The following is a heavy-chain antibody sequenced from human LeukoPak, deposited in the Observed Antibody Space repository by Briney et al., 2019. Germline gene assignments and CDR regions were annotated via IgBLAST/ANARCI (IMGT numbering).Heavy chain of an antibody. CDR3: AKGIVGATLAY. CDR2: ISYDGSNK. D-gene: IGHD1-26*01. CDR1: GFTVSSNY. Sequence: GGSLRLSCAASGFTVSSNYMTWVRQAPGKGLEWVAVISYDGSNKYYADSVKGRFTISRDNSKNTLYLQMNSLRAEDTAVYYCAKGIVGATLAYWGQGTLVTVSS. J-gene: IGHJ4*02. V-gene: IGHV3-30*18.